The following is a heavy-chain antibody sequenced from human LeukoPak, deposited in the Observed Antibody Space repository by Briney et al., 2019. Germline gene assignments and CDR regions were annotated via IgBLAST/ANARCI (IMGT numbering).Heavy chain of an antibody. J-gene: IGHJ6*02. CDR2: ISGDGGST. V-gene: IGHV3-43*02. D-gene: IGHD4-17*01. CDR3: ATTLRGYYYYGMDV. CDR1: GFTFDDYD. Sequence: GGSLRLSCAASGFTFDDYDIHWVRQAPGKGLEWVSLISGDGGSTYYADSVKGRFTISRDNSKNSLYLQMNSLRTEDTAMYYCATTLRGYYYYGMDVWGQGTTVTVSS.